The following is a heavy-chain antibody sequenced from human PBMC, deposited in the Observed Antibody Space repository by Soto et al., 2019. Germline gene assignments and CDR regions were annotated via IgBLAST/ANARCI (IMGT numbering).Heavy chain of an antibody. J-gene: IGHJ5*02. Sequence: PSETLSLTCAVAGGSISSGGYSWSWIRQPPGKGLEWIGYIYHSGSTYYNPSLKSRVTISVDRSKNQFSLKLSSVTAADTAVYYCARGRTPHVILTGYYSNWFDPWGQGTLVTVSS. CDR3: ARGRTPHVILTGYYSNWFDP. CDR1: GGSISSGGYS. V-gene: IGHV4-30-2*01. D-gene: IGHD3-9*01. CDR2: IYHSGST.